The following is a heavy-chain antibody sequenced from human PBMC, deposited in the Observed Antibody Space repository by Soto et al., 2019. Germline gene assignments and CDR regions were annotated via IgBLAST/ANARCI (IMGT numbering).Heavy chain of an antibody. D-gene: IGHD5-12*01. Sequence: GGSLRLSCAASGFIFSSYSMNWVRQAPGKGLEWISSMSSRSDYIYYADTLKGRFTISRDNAKNSLYLQMNSLRADDTAVYYCAREVDFGFDYWGQGTPVTVSS. J-gene: IGHJ4*02. CDR3: AREVDFGFDY. CDR2: MSSRSDYI. V-gene: IGHV3-21*01. CDR1: GFIFSSYS.